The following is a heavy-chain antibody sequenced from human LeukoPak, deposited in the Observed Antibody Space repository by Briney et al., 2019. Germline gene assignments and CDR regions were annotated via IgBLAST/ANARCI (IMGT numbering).Heavy chain of an antibody. D-gene: IGHD6-13*01. J-gene: IGHJ4*02. V-gene: IGHV1-2*02. CDR3: AKGLGPSSSWFPFDF. CDR1: GYIFSYHY. Sequence: VASVKVSCKASGYIFSYHYMNWVRQAPGQGLEWLGWINPNTGDTHFAPKFQGRVTLTSYTSIRTAYMELTSLTSDDTAVYYCAKGLGPSSSWFPFDFWGQGTLVTVSS. CDR2: INPNTGDT.